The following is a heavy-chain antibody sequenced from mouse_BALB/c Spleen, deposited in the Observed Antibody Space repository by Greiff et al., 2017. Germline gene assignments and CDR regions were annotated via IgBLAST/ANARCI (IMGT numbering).Heavy chain of an antibody. J-gene: IGHJ2*01. CDR2: ISYDGSN. V-gene: IGHV3-6*02. D-gene: IGHD2-12*01. Sequence: DVQLVESGPGLVKPSQSLSLTCSVTGYSITSGYYWNWIRQFPGNKLEWMGYISYDGSNNYNPSLKNRISITRDTSKNQFFLKLNSVTTEDTATYYCAREGGDTTTGFDYWGQGTTLTVSS. CDR1: GYSITSGYY. CDR3: AREGGDTTTGFDY.